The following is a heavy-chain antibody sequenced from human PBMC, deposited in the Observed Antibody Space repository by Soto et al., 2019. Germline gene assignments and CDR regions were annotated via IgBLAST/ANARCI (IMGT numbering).Heavy chain of an antibody. D-gene: IGHD5-18*01. Sequence: QVQLQESGPGLVKPSETLSLTCTVSGGSISSYYWSWIRQPPGKGLEWIGYIYYSGSTNYNPSLTSRVPISVDTAKNQFSLKLSSVTAADTAVYYCARGYSYGYGMDVWGQGTTVTVSS. CDR3: ARGYSYGYGMDV. CDR2: IYYSGST. V-gene: IGHV4-59*01. J-gene: IGHJ6*02. CDR1: GGSISSYY.